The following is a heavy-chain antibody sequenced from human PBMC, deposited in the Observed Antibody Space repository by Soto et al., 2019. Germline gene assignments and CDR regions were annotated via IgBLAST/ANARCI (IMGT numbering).Heavy chain of an antibody. Sequence: ASVKVSCKASGYTFTNYGIIWQRQAPGQGLEWMGWINPYNGNTNYAQRVQGRVTMTTDTSTSTAYMELRSLRSDDTAMYYCARVPTDSSGYYKYYFDYWGQGTLVTVSS. CDR1: GYTFTNYG. V-gene: IGHV1-18*04. J-gene: IGHJ4*02. D-gene: IGHD3-22*01. CDR3: ARVPTDSSGYYKYYFDY. CDR2: INPYNGNT.